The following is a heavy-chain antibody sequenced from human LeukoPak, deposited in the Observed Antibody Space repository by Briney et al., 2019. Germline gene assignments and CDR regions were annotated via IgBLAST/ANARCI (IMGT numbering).Heavy chain of an antibody. Sequence: GGSLRLSCAASGFTLSSYSMNWVRQAPGKGLEWVSYISSSSSTIYYAVSVKGRFTVSRDNAKNSLYLQMNSLRDEDTAVYYCARELNAAIDYWGQGTLVTVFS. D-gene: IGHD5-18*01. CDR3: ARELNAAIDY. CDR1: GFTLSSYS. V-gene: IGHV3-48*02. CDR2: ISSSSSTI. J-gene: IGHJ4*02.